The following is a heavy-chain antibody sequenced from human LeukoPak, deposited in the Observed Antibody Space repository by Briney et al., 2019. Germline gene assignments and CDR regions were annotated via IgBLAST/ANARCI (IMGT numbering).Heavy chain of an antibody. Sequence: GGSLRLSCAASSFTFHTYAVNWVRQAPGKGLEWVSAISSSGGTTYYADSVKGRFGISRENSKNTLYLQMDSLRAEYTAVYYCAKDRNGWPTNFDSWGQGTLVTVSA. CDR1: SFTFHTYA. CDR2: ISSSGGTT. CDR3: AKDRNGWPTNFDS. V-gene: IGHV3-23*01. J-gene: IGHJ4*02. D-gene: IGHD6-19*01.